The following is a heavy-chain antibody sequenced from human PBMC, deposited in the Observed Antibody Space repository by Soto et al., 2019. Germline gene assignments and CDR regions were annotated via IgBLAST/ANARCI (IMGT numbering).Heavy chain of an antibody. CDR3: EGVRGTGYRYGRDV. CDR1: GGSFSGYY. D-gene: IGHD2-8*02. J-gene: IGHJ6*01. Sequence: AETLSLTCAVYGGSFSGYYWSWIRQPPGKGLEWIGEINHSGSTNYNPSLKSRVTISVDTPKNQFSLKISSVTAADPDVSYSEGVRGTGYRYGRDVCGQGTTVT. CDR2: INHSGST. V-gene: IGHV4-34*01.